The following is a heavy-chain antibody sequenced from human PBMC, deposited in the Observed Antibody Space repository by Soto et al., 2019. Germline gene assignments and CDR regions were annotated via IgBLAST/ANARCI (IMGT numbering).Heavy chain of an antibody. CDR2: ISGSGGRNT. CDR1: GYTFSSYA. D-gene: IGHD6-19*01. J-gene: IGHJ4*02. CDR3: AKGGRQWLVTSDFNY. V-gene: IGHV3-23*01. Sequence: GSLRLSCAASGYTFSSYAMSWVRQAPGKGLEWVSVISGSGGRNTHYADSVKGRFTISRDSSKNTVSLEMTSLRAEDTAVYYCAKGGRQWLVTSDFNYWGQGALVTVSS.